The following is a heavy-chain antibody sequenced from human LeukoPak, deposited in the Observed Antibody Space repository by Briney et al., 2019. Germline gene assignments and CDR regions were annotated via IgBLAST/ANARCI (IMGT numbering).Heavy chain of an antibody. CDR1: GGSLSGYY. V-gene: IGHV4-34*01. D-gene: IGHD6-19*01. CDR3: ARGSIAVAGRIDY. CDR2: INHSGST. Sequence: SETLSLTCAVYGGSLSGYYWSWIRQPPGKGLEWIGEINHSGSTNYNPSLKSRVTISVDTSKNQFSLKLSSVTAADTAVYYCARGSIAVAGRIDYWGQGTLVTVSS. J-gene: IGHJ4*02.